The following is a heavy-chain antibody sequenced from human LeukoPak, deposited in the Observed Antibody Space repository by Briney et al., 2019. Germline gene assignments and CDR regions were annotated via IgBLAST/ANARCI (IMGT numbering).Heavy chain of an antibody. CDR1: GGSISSSNW. CDR2: IYHSGST. V-gene: IGHV4-4*02. Sequence: SGTLSLTCAVSGGSISSSNWWSWVRQPPGKGLEWIGEIYHSGSTNYNPSLKSRVTISVDKSKNQFSLKLSSVTAEDTAVYYCTTDYPLWSGYYVMPDYWGQGTLVTVSS. J-gene: IGHJ4*02. D-gene: IGHD3-3*01. CDR3: TTDYPLWSGYYVMPDY.